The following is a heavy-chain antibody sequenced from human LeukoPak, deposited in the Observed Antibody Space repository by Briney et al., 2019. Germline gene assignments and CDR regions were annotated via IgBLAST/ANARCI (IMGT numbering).Heavy chain of an antibody. CDR3: TRERRGSYYAFES. Sequence: PGGALRLSCAASGFSVSEYSISWIRQSPGKRPEWISYVMYGRGSTNYADSVKGRFTISRDNAKNSVALQLDGLRADDTAVYFCTRERRGSYYAFESWGQGTLVTVSS. CDR2: VMYGRGST. D-gene: IGHD3-16*01. J-gene: IGHJ4*02. V-gene: IGHV3-11*05. CDR1: GFSVSEYS.